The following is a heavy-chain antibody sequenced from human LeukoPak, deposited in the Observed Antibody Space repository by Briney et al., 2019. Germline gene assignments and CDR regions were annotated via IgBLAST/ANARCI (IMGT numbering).Heavy chain of an antibody. V-gene: IGHV3-23*01. CDR1: GFTFSSYA. CDR2: ISGSGGST. Sequence: GGSLRLSCAASGFTFSSYAMSWVRQAPGKGLEWVSAISGSGGSTYYTDSVKGRFTISRDNSKNTLYLQMNSLRAEDTAVYYCAKESLWFGESPSLHYFDYWGQGTLVTVSS. J-gene: IGHJ4*02. D-gene: IGHD3-10*01. CDR3: AKESLWFGESPSLHYFDY.